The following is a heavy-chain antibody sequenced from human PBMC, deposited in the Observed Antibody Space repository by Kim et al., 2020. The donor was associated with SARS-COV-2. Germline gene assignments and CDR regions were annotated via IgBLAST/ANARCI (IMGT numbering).Heavy chain of an antibody. V-gene: IGHV3-7*01. CDR1: GFTFSSYW. D-gene: IGHD5-18*01. J-gene: IGHJ4*02. CDR3: ARESIADTAMAPGVPAVFDY. CDR2: IKQDGSEK. Sequence: GGSLRLSCAASGFTFSSYWMSWVRQAPGKGLEWVANIKQDGSEKYYVDSVKGRFTISRDNAKNSLYLQMNSLRAEDTAVYYCARESIADTAMAPGVPAVFDYWGQGTLVTVSS.